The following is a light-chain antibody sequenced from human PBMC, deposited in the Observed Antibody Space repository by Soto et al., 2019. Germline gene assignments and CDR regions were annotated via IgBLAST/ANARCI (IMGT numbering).Light chain of an antibody. CDR1: SSDVGGYNY. CDR3: CSYAGSYTDV. V-gene: IGLV2-11*01. Sequence: QSVLTQPRSVSGSPGQSVTISCTGTSSDVGGYNYVSWYQQHPGKAPKLIIYEDTKRPSGVPDRFSGSKSGNTASLTISGLQAEDEADYHCCSYAGSYTDVFGGGTELTVL. CDR2: EDT. J-gene: IGLJ2*01.